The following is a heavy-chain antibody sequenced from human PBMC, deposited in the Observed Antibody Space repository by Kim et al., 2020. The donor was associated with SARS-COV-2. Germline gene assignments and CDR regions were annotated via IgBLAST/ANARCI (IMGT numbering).Heavy chain of an antibody. V-gene: IGHV3-30-3*01. Sequence: GGSLRLSCAASGFSFTHYAIHWVRQAPGKGLQWVSVISYDVDNKDYADSVKDRFTISRDNSKNTVFLQMNSLRPDDTAVYYCARGGDADALDFWGQGTMV. J-gene: IGHJ3*01. D-gene: IGHD2-21*01. CDR3: ARGGDADALDF. CDR1: GFSFTHYA. CDR2: ISYDVDNK.